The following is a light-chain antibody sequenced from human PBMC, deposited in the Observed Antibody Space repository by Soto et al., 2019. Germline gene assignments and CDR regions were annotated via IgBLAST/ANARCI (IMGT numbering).Light chain of an antibody. Sequence: EVVLTRSPATLSLSPGERATLSCRASQSVSDSLAWYQQKPGQPPRLLIYDASNRATGIPARFSGSGSGTDFTLTINSLEPEDFAVYYCQQRGNWPPITFGQGTRLEIK. CDR1: QSVSDS. CDR3: QQRGNWPPIT. V-gene: IGKV3-11*01. J-gene: IGKJ5*01. CDR2: DAS.